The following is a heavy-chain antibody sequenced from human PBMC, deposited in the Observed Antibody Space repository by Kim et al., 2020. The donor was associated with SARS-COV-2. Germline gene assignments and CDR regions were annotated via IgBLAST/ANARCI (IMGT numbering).Heavy chain of an antibody. D-gene: IGHD6-19*01. J-gene: IGHJ3*02. Sequence: DSVKGRFTTSRDNAKNSLNLKMKSLRAEDTALYYCAKDIAGAGADVFDMWGQGTMGTVSS. CDR3: AKDIAGAGADVFDM. V-gene: IGHV3-9*01.